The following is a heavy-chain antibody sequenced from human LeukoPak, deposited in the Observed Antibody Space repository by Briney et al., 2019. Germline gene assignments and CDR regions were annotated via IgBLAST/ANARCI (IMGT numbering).Heavy chain of an antibody. CDR2: IYYSGST. D-gene: IGHD3-22*01. V-gene: IGHV4-59*08. Sequence: SSETLSLTCTVSGGSISNYYWNWIRQPPGKGLEWIGYIYYSGSTNYNPSLKSRVTISIDTSKNQFSLKLSSVTAADTAVYYCAGSITMIVVVTAFDIWGQGTMVTVSS. CDR1: GGSISNYY. J-gene: IGHJ3*02. CDR3: AGSITMIVVVTAFDI.